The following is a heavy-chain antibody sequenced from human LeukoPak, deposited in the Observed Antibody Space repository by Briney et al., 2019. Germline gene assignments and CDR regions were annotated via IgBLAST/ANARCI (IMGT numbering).Heavy chain of an antibody. D-gene: IGHD5-18*01. CDR2: ISGSGGST. J-gene: IGHJ6*02. Sequence: GGSLRLSCAASGFTFSSYAMSWVRQAPGKGLEWVSAISGSGGSTYYADSVKGRFTISRDNSKNTLYLQMNSLRAEDTAVYYCAKDPGAMVYYYYYGMDVWGQGTTVTVSS. CDR3: AKDPGAMVYYYYYGMDV. V-gene: IGHV3-23*01. CDR1: GFTFSSYA.